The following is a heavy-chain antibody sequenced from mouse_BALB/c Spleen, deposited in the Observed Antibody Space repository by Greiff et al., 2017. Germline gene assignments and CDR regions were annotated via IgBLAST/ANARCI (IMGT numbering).Heavy chain of an antibody. CDR3: ARKGYGNDVDY. Sequence: VKLMESGPGLVQPSPSLSITCTVSGFSLTSYGVHWVRQSPGKGLEWLGVIWSGGSTDYNAAFISRLSISKDNSKSQVFFKLSSLQANDTAIYYCARKGYGNDVDYWGQGTTLTVSS. CDR1: GFSLTSYG. V-gene: IGHV2-2*02. CDR2: IWSGGST. J-gene: IGHJ2*01. D-gene: IGHD2-10*02.